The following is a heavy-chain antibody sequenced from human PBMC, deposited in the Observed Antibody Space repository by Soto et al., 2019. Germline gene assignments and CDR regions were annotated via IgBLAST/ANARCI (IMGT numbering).Heavy chain of an antibody. D-gene: IGHD6-19*01. V-gene: IGHV3-33*01. J-gene: IGHJ4*02. CDR2: IWYDGSNK. CDR3: ARDGYRSGWYAGAFDY. CDR1: GFTFSSYG. Sequence: QVQLVESGGGVVQPGRSLRLSCAASGFTFSSYGMHWVRQAPGKGLEWVAVIWYDGSNKYYADSVKGRFTISRDNSKNXLYLQMNRLRAEDTAVYYCARDGYRSGWYAGAFDYWGQGTLVTVSS.